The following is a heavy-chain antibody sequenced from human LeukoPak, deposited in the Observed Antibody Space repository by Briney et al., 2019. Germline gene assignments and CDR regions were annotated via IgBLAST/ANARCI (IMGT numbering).Heavy chain of an antibody. CDR2: IYHSGST. Sequence: SETLSLTCTVSGYSISSGYYWGWIRQPPGKGLEWIGIIYHSGSTYYNPSLRSRVTISVDRSKNQFSLKLSSVTAADTAVYYCASRDIVVVPAAIPKDVWGKGTTVTVSS. CDR3: ASRDIVVVPAAIPKDV. V-gene: IGHV4-38-2*02. CDR1: GYSISSGYY. D-gene: IGHD2-2*02. J-gene: IGHJ6*04.